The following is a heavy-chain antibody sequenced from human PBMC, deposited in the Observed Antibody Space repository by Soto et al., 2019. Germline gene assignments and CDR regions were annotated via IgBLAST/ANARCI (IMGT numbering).Heavy chain of an antibody. V-gene: IGHV4-59*01. CDR2: IYYSGGA. D-gene: IGHD3-3*01. CDR1: GGSLSYYY. J-gene: IGHJ3*02. Sequence: SETLSLTCTVSGGSLSYYYWSWIRQPPGMGLEWIGYIYYSGGANYNPSLKSRVTISVDTSKNQFSLKLSSVTAADTAVYYCARCGDDFWSGYYSNTWAFDIWGQGTMVTVSS. CDR3: ARCGDDFWSGYYSNTWAFDI.